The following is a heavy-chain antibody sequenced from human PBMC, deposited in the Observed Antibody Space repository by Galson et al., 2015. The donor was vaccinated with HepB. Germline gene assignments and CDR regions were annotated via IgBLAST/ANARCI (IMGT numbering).Heavy chain of an antibody. V-gene: IGHV1-8*01. D-gene: IGHD2-2*01. Sequence: SVKVSCKASGYTFTSYDINWVRQATGQGLEWMGWMNPNSGNTGYAQKFQGRVTMTRNTSISTAYMELSSLRSEDTAVYYCATYCSSTSCPGYYYYMDVWGKGTTVTVSS. J-gene: IGHJ6*03. CDR2: MNPNSGNT. CDR1: GYTFTSYD. CDR3: ATYCSSTSCPGYYYYMDV.